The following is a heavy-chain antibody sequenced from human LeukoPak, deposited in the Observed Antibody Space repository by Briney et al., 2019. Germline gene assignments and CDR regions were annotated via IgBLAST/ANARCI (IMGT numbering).Heavy chain of an antibody. D-gene: IGHD5-12*01. V-gene: IGHV4-39*01. J-gene: IGHJ4*02. CDR2: IVSGGST. Sequence: SETLSLTCSVSTDSISSGNYYWGWVRQSPGQGLEWIGSIVSGGSTYHNPSFKSRVTMSIDTSKNQFSLKLSFVTAADTAIYYCVRGYGNFVQGNWGQGTLVTVSS. CDR3: VRGYGNFVQGN. CDR1: TDSISSGNYY.